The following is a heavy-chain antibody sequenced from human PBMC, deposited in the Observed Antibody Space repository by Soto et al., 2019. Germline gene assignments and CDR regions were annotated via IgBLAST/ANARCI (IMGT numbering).Heavy chain of an antibody. CDR3: ARDFTQVGPLDF. Sequence: PGGSLRLSCAASGFIFSSFALHWVRQAPGKGLEWVAVIRYDGTEKYNGDSVKGRFTISRDNSKNTVYLEMTSLKAEDTAVYYYARDFTQVGPLDFWGQGTLVTVSS. V-gene: IGHV3-33*01. CDR2: IRYDGTEK. D-gene: IGHD1-26*01. CDR1: GFIFSSFA. J-gene: IGHJ4*02.